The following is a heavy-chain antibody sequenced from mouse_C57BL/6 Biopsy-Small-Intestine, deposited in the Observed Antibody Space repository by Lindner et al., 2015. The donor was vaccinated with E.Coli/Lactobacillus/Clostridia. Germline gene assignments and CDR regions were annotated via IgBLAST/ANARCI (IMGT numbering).Heavy chain of an antibody. CDR1: GYTFTNYG. Sequence: SVKVSCKASGYTFTNYGISWVRQAPGQGLEWMGWISAYNGNTNYAQKLQGRVTMTTDTSTSTAYMELRSLRSDDTAVYYCAKDSSSWYYYYYGMDVWGQGTTVTVSS. CDR2: ISAYNGNT. CDR3: AKDSSSWYYYYYGMDV. J-gene: IGHJ1*01. D-gene: IGHD1-1*01. V-gene: IGHV1-74*01.